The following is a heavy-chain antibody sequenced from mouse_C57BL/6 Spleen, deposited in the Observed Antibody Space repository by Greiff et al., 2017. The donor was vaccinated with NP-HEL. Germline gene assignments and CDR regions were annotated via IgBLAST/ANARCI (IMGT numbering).Heavy chain of an antibody. CDR2: INPSSGYT. J-gene: IGHJ2*01. CDR3: ARSITTVVATRGYYFDY. Sequence: QVHVKQSGAELAKPGASVKLSCKASGYTFTSYWMHWVKQRPGQGLEWIGYINPSSGYTKYNQKFKDKATLTADKSSSTAYMQLSSLTYADSAVYYCARSITTVVATRGYYFDYWGQGTTLTVSS. D-gene: IGHD1-1*01. V-gene: IGHV1-7*01. CDR1: GYTFTSYW.